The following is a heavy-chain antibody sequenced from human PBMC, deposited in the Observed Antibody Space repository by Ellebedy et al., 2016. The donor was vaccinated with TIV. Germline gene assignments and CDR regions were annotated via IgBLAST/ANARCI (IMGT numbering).Heavy chain of an antibody. V-gene: IGHV3-7*01. J-gene: IGHJ3*02. CDR3: ATDGSYGDYLSPTHAFVM. CDR1: GFSFSSYW. CDR2: IRQDGSEK. Sequence: GESLKISCAASGFSFSSYWMTWVRQAPGKGLEWVANIRQDGSEKYYVDSVTGRFTISRDNAKKSLYLQMNSLRAEDTAVYYCATDGSYGDYLSPTHAFVMWGQGTLVTVSA. D-gene: IGHD4-17*01.